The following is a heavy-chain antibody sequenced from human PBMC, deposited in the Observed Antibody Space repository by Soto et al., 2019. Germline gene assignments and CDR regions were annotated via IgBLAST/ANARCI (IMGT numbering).Heavy chain of an antibody. CDR2: INYSGIT. CDR3: ARRDGDYLGVGYFDF. CDR1: GGSFSPYY. D-gene: IGHD4-17*01. Sequence: SETLSLTCAVYGGSFSPYYWSWIRQTPGKGLEWIAEINYSGITNFNPSLKSRVTMSVDTSKSQISMKLSSMTAADTAMYYCARRDGDYLGVGYFDFWGQGSMVTV. J-gene: IGHJ4*02. V-gene: IGHV4-34*01.